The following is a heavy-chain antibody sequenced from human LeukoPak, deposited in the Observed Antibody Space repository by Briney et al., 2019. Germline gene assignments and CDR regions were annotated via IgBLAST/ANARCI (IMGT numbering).Heavy chain of an antibody. V-gene: IGHV1-3*04. CDR3: ARGGDWSFLDF. CDR1: GYTFTGSG. J-gene: IGHJ4*02. D-gene: IGHD3/OR15-3a*01. Sequence: ASVKVSCKASGYTFTGSGMHWVRQAPGQRLEWMGWINTDNGNAKNSQKFQGRVTITTNASANTAYMELSSLRSEDTAVYYCARGGDWSFLDFWGQGTPVTVSS. CDR2: INTDNGNA.